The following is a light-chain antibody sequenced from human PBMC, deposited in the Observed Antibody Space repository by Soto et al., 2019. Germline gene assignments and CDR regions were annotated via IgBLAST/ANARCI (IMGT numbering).Light chain of an antibody. CDR2: GAS. CDR1: QSVSSN. CDR3: QHYNSWPRT. Sequence: EIVMTQSPATLSVSPGERATLSCRASQSVSSNLAWYQHKPGQAPRLLIYGASTRATNSPARFSGSWSGTEFTLTISSLQSEDFAVYYCQHYNSWPRTFGQGTKVEVK. J-gene: IGKJ1*01. V-gene: IGKV3-15*01.